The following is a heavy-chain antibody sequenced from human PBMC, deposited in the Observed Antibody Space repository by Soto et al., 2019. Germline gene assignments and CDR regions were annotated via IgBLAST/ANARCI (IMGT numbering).Heavy chain of an antibody. V-gene: IGHV3-23*01. CDR1: GVAFSSYA. CDR2: ISGSGGST. D-gene: IGHD3-10*01. J-gene: IGHJ4*02. CDR3: AKDSGYYFDS. Sequence: PGGPLRLSCAACGVAFSSYAMSWLRQAPGKGLGWVSAISGSGGSTYYADSVKGRFTISRDNSKNTLYLQMNSLRAEDTAVYYCAKDSGYYFDSWGQGTLLTVS.